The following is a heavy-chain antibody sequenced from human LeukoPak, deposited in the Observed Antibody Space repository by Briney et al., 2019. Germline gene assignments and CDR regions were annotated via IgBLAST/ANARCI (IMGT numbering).Heavy chain of an antibody. D-gene: IGHD3-16*01. V-gene: IGHV5-51*01. CDR1: GYSFTGYW. CDR2: IYPGDSAT. CDR3: ARMIIPNDSVRK. Sequence: GESLKISCKGSGYSFTGYWIGWVRPMPGKGLEWMGIIYPGDSATRYSPSLQGQVTISADKSISTAYLQWSSLKASDTAMYYCARMIIPNDSVRKWGQGTLVTVSS. J-gene: IGHJ4*02.